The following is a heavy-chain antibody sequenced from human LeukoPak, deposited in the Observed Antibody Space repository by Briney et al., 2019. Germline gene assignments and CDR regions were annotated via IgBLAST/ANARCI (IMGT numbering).Heavy chain of an antibody. CDR3: ARGRGYSDGYLDY. Sequence: ASVRVSCKASGYTFTSYDINWVRQATGQGLEWMGWMNPNSGNTGYAQKFQGRVTMTRNTSISTAYMELRSLRSEDTAVYYCARGRGYSDGYLDYWGQGTLVTVSS. CDR2: MNPNSGNT. V-gene: IGHV1-8*02. J-gene: IGHJ4*02. CDR1: GYTFTSYD. D-gene: IGHD5-18*01.